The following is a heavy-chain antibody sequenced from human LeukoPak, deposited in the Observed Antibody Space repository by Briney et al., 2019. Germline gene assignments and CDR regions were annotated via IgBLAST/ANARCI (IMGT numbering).Heavy chain of an antibody. CDR2: ISGGGSTT. J-gene: IGHJ4*02. CDR3: AKAFRDCSSASCFRAADC. V-gene: IGHV3-23*01. D-gene: IGHD2-15*01. Sequence: GGSLRLSCAASGFTFSGYAMSWVRQAPGQGLEWVSTISGGGSTTYYADSVKGRFTVSRDNSKNTLYLQLNSLSAEDTAVYYCAKAFRDCSSASCFRAADCWGQGTLVTVSS. CDR1: GFTFSGYA.